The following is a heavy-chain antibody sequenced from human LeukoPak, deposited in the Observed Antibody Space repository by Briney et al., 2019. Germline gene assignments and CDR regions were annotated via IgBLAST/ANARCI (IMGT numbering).Heavy chain of an antibody. CDR2: ISGSGGST. V-gene: IGHV3-23*01. CDR3: AKDSMSLKNYDFWSGYYPSDFDY. J-gene: IGHJ4*02. D-gene: IGHD3-3*01. CDR1: GFTFSSYA. Sequence: GRSLRLSCAASGFTFSSYAMSWVRQAPGKGLEWVSAISGSGGSTYYADSVKGRFTISRDNSKNTLYLQMNSLRAEDTAVYYCAKDSMSLKNYDFWSGYYPSDFDYWGQGTLVTVSS.